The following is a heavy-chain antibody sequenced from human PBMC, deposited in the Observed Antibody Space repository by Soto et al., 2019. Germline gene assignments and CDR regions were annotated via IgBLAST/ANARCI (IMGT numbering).Heavy chain of an antibody. CDR3: ARDPGGSYLAVWYYGMDV. CDR1: GLTFSSYS. V-gene: IGHV3-48*02. J-gene: IGHJ6*02. D-gene: IGHD1-26*01. CDR2: ISSSSSTI. Sequence: GGSLRLSCAASGLTFSSYSMNWVRQAPGKGLEWVSYISSSSSTIYYADSVKGRFTISRDNAKNSLYLQMNSLRDEDTAVYYCARDPGGSYLAVWYYGMDVWGQGTTVTVSS.